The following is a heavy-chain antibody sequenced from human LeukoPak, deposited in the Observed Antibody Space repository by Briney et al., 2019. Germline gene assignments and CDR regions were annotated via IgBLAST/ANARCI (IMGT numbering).Heavy chain of an antibody. V-gene: IGHV4-59*08. J-gene: IGHJ5*02. Sequence: PSETLSLTCTVSGGSISSYYWSWIRQPPGKGLEWIGYIYYSGSTNYNPSLKSRVTISVDTSKNQFSLKLSSVTAADTAVYYCARGMVPRRDYYGSGSYGWFDPWGQATLVTVSS. D-gene: IGHD3-10*01. CDR3: ARGMVPRRDYYGSGSYGWFDP. CDR1: GGSISSYY. CDR2: IYYSGST.